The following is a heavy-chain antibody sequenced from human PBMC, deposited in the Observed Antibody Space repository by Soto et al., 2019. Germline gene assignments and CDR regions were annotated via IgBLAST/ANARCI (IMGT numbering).Heavy chain of an antibody. CDR1: GGSISGGNW. D-gene: IGHD6-19*01. J-gene: IGHJ4*02. Sequence: QVQLQESGPGLVKPSGTLSLTCAVSGGSISGGNWWSWVRQPPGKGLEWIGEIYDSGGTTYNPSLKTRVTISVDKSKNQFSLNVNSVTAADTAVYYCARGGLAVAGTIDCWGQGTLVTVSS. V-gene: IGHV4-4*02. CDR3: ARGGLAVAGTIDC. CDR2: IYDSGGT.